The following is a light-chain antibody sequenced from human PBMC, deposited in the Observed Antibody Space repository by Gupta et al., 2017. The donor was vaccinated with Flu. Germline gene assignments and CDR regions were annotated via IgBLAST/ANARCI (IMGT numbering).Light chain of an antibody. J-gene: IGLJ3*02. Sequence: QSALNQPRSVSGSPGQSVAISCTGTSSDIGGYNYVSWYQQHPGKAPKVMIYDVSKRPSGVPDRFSGSKSGNTASLTISGLQAEDEADYYCCSYAGTYTWMFGGGTKLTVL. CDR3: CSYAGTYTWM. CDR2: DVS. CDR1: SSDIGGYNY. V-gene: IGLV2-11*01.